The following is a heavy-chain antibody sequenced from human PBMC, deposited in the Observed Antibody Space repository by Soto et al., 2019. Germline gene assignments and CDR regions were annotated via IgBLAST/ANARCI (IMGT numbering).Heavy chain of an antibody. D-gene: IGHD3-22*01. CDR1: GFTFSSYG. CDR2: ISYDGSNK. Sequence: GSLRLSCAASGFTFSSYGMHWVRQAPGKGLEWVAVISYDGSNKDYADSVKGRFTISRDNSKNTLCLQMNSLRAEDTAVYYCAGDSSGPYYFDYWGQGTLVTVSS. J-gene: IGHJ4*02. V-gene: IGHV3-30*03. CDR3: AGDSSGPYYFDY.